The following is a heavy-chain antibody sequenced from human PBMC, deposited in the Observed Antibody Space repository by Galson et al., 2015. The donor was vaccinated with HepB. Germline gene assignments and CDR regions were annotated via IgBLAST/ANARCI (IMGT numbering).Heavy chain of an antibody. CDR2: INPKRGGT. V-gene: IGHV1-2*02. J-gene: IGHJ2*01. Sequence: SVKVSCKAYGYTFSAYFLHWVRQAPGQRPQWLGFINPKRGGTEYAQNFQGRITMTRDAATNTVYMELRSLTSDDTAFYYCARESGRPGQFWYFDLWGRGSLVTVSS. D-gene: IGHD5-24*01. CDR1: GYTFSAYF. CDR3: ARESGRPGQFWYFDL.